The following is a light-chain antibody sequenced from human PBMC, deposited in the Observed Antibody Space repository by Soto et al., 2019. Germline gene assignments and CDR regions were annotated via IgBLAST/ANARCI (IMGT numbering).Light chain of an antibody. CDR2: AAS. J-gene: IGKJ1*01. CDR1: QGISSY. Sequence: IQLTQSPSSLSASVGDRVTITCRASQGISSYLAWYQQKPGKAPKLLIYAASTLQSGVPARFSGSGSGTEFTLTISSLQSEDFAVYYCQHYNNWPWTFGQGTKVEIK. V-gene: IGKV1-9*01. CDR3: QHYNNWPWT.